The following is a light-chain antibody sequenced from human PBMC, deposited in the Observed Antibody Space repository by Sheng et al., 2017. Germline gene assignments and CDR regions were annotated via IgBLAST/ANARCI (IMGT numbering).Light chain of an antibody. CDR3: QQSSSTPRT. J-gene: IGKJ1*01. CDR2: AAS. V-gene: IGKV1-39*01. CDR1: QSITRS. Sequence: DIQMTQSPSSLSVSVGDRVTITCRASQSITRSLNWYQQKPGTAPKLLIYAASRLQSGVPSRFTGSGSGTEFTLTITSLQPEDFATYYCQQSSSTPRTFGQGTERWRSN.